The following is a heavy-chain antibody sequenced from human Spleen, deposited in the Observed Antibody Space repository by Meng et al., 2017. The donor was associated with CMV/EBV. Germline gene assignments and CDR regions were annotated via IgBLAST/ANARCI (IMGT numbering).Heavy chain of an antibody. V-gene: IGHV4-34*01. CDR3: ARDHYDFWSGYWGRRFDP. CDR1: GVFSGYY. D-gene: IGHD3-3*01. Sequence: GVFSGYYWSWIRQPTGKGLEWIGEINHSGSTNYNPSLKSRVTISVDTSKNQFSLKLSSVTAADTAVYYCARDHYDFWSGYWGRRFDPWGQGTLVTVSS. CDR2: INHSGST. J-gene: IGHJ5*02.